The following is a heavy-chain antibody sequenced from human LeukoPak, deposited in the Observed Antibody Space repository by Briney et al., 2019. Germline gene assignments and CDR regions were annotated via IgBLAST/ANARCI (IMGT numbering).Heavy chain of an antibody. J-gene: IGHJ4*02. CDR1: GGSISSGDYY. Sequence: SETLSLTCTVSGGSISSGDYYWSWIRQPAGKGLEWIGRIYTSGSTNYNPSLKSRVTMSVDTSKNQFSLKLSSVTAADTAVYYCARVTYSSGWYDFDYWGQGTLVTVSS. V-gene: IGHV4-61*02. CDR3: ARVTYSSGWYDFDY. D-gene: IGHD6-19*01. CDR2: IYTSGST.